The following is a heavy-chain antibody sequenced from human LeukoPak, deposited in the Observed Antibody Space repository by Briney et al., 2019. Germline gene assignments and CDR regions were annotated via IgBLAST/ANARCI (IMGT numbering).Heavy chain of an antibody. CDR2: ISHRVSDV. J-gene: IGHJ6*02. V-gene: IGHV3-11*04. Sequence: GGSLRLSCAASGFSFSDYYMSWIRQAPGKGLEWVSYISHRVSDVQYADSVKGRFTISRDNARNSLYLQMNGLRAEDTAVYYCVRALAVGSQPKDVWGQGTTVIVS. D-gene: IGHD6-19*01. CDR1: GFSFSDYY. CDR3: VRALAVGSQPKDV.